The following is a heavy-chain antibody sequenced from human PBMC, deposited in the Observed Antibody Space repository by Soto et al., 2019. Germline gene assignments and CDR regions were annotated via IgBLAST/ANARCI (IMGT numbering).Heavy chain of an antibody. D-gene: IGHD2-2*01. CDR3: ARLPAAILYYYYYMDV. V-gene: IGHV4-39*01. CDR2: IYYSGST. Sequence: QLQLQESGPGLVKPSETLSLTCTVSGGSISSSSYYWGWIRQPPGKGLEWIGSIYYSGSTYYNPSLKSRVTISVDTSKNQFSLKLGSVTAADTAVYYCARLPAAILYYYYYMDVWGKGTTVTVSS. CDR1: GGSISSSSYY. J-gene: IGHJ6*03.